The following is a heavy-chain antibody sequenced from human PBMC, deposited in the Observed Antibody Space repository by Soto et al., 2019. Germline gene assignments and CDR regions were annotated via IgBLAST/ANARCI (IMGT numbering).Heavy chain of an antibody. J-gene: IGHJ4*02. D-gene: IGHD1-26*01. V-gene: IGHV4-61*01. CDR2: IYYSGTT. CDR3: AREQVGATTGFDY. CDR1: GDSITSNSYF. Sequence: PSETLSLTCTVSGDSITSNSYFWAWIRQPPGKGLEWIGYIYYSGTTNYNPSLKTRVTISVDTSKNQFSLKLSSVTAADTAVYYCAREQVGATTGFDYWGQGALVTVSS.